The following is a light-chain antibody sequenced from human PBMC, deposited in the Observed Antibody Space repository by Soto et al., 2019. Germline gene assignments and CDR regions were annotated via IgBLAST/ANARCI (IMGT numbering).Light chain of an antibody. V-gene: IGLV2-14*01. J-gene: IGLJ2*01. CDR3: TSYTSTPTLV. Sequence: QSVLTQPASVSGSPGQSITISCTGTSNDIGANNYVSWYQHHPGKAPKILIYEAANRPSGVSHRFSGSKSGNAASLTISGLQAEYEADYFCTSYTSTPTLVFGGGTQLTVL. CDR2: EAA. CDR1: SNDIGANNY.